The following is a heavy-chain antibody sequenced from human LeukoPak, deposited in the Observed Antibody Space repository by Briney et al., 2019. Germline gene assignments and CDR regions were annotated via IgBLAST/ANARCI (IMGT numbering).Heavy chain of an antibody. V-gene: IGHV3-48*03. CDR1: GFTFSSYE. CDR3: ARGESLVTTIDY. J-gene: IGHJ4*02. CDR2: ISSSGSTI. Sequence: GGSLRLSCAASGFTFSSYEMNWVRQAPGKGLEWVSYISSSGSTIYYADSVKGRFTISRDNAKNSLYLQMNSLRAEDTAVYYCARGESLVTTIDYWGQGTLVTVSS. D-gene: IGHD5-12*01.